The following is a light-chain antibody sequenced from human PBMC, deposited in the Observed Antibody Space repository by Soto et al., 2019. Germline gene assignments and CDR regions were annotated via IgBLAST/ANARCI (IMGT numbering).Light chain of an antibody. CDR2: WAS. CDR3: QLYFTSPQT. V-gene: IGKV4-1*01. J-gene: IGKJ1*01. CDR1: QSVLYSSNNKNY. Sequence: DIVMTQSPDSLAVSLGERATINCKSSQSVLYSSNNKNYLAWYQQKPGQPPKLLIYWASTRESGVPDRFSGTGSGTDFTLSISTLQAEDVAVYHWQLYFTSPQTFGQGTKVEIK.